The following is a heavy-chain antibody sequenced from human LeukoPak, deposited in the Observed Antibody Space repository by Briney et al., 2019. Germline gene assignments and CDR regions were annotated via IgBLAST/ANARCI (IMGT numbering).Heavy chain of an antibody. V-gene: IGHV1-18*01. D-gene: IGHD6-13*01. J-gene: IGHJ6*02. CDR2: ISAYNGNT. Sequence: XVRQXXGXGIEWMGWISAYNGNTNYAQKLQGRVTMTTDTSTSTAYMELRSLRSDDTAVYYCASPRIAAAGIYGMDVWGQGTTVTVSS. CDR3: ASPRIAAAGIYGMDV.